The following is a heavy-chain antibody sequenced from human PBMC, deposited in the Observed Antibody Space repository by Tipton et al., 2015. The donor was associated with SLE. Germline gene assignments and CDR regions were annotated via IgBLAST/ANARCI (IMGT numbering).Heavy chain of an antibody. CDR2: ISHSGST. J-gene: IGHJ3*02. CDR3: AREREPGTFDI. CDR1: GGSFSGYY. V-gene: IGHV4-34*01. D-gene: IGHD1-14*01. Sequence: TLSLTCAVYGGSFSGYYWSWIRQPPGKGLEWIGEISHSGSTNYNPSLKSRVTISVDTSKNQFSLKLSSVTAADTAVYYCAREREPGTFDIWGQGTMVTVSS.